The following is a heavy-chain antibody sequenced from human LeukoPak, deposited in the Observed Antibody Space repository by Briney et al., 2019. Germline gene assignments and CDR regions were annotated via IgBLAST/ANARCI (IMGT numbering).Heavy chain of an antibody. CDR3: TRGRGSYGWFDP. CDR2: ISSDGSNT. J-gene: IGHJ5*02. Sequence: GGSLRLSCAGSGFIFNNYAMHWVRQPPGKGLEWVSRISSDGSNTYYADSVKGRFTISRDTAMNTLYLQMNSLRVEDTADYYCTRGRGSYGWFDPWGQGTQVTVSS. D-gene: IGHD3-10*01. CDR1: GFIFNNYA. V-gene: IGHV3-74*01.